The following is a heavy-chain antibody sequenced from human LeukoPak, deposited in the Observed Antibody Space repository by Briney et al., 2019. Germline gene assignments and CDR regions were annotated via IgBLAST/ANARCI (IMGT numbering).Heavy chain of an antibody. V-gene: IGHV3-33*01. CDR2: IWRDGSRK. CDR1: GFTFSTFG. Sequence: GGSLRLSCAASGFTFSTFGMHWLRQAPGKGLEWVAGIWRDGSRKHYGDSVKGRLTISRDNYNNTLFLQMNSLRAEDTAVYYCAREASGYSRDFWGQGTLFIVSS. CDR3: AREASGYSRDF. J-gene: IGHJ4*02. D-gene: IGHD3-3*01.